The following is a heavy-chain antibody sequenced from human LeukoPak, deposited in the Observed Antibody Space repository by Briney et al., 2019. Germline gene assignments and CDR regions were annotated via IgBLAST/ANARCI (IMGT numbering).Heavy chain of an antibody. CDR2: LWFDGSHQ. J-gene: IGHJ5*02. D-gene: IGHD3-22*01. V-gene: IGHV3-33*08. CDR1: GFSFSSYG. CDR3: ARDGNYFDTTPNWFDT. Sequence: PGGSLRLSCAASGFSFSSYGMHCVRQTPGKGLEWVAFLWFDGSHQYYADSVRGRFIISRDNSNNTLYLQMNSLRADDTAVYYCARDGNYFDTTPNWFDTWGQGTLVTVSS.